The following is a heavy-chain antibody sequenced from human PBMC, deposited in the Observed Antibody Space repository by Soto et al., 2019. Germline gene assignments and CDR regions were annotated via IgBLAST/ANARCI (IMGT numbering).Heavy chain of an antibody. CDR1: GCGFRSGY. CDR2: IRSQTAGGAA. J-gene: IGHJ4*02. CDR3: SAGYYDITFPFDH. D-gene: IGHD3-9*01. Sequence: GSLILSWVASGCGFRSGYMNWGLQAPGRGLEWVGRIRSQTAGGAADYAGPLKGRFTISRDDSTHTVYLQMRGLKTEDTAVYYSSAGYYDITFPFDHWCQGT. V-gene: IGHV3-15*07.